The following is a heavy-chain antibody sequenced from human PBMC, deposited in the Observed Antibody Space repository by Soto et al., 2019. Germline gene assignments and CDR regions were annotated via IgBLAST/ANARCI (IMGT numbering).Heavy chain of an antibody. CDR3: SKVVAAAHGYFQH. V-gene: IGHV5-51*01. CDR2: IYPGDSDT. CDR1: GYSFTSYW. J-gene: IGHJ1*01. Sequence: LKISCKGSGYSFTSYWIGWVRQMPGKGLEWMGIIYPGDSDTRYSPSFQGQVTISADKSISTAYLQWSSLKASDTAMYYCSKVVAAAHGYFQHWGQGTLVTVSS. D-gene: IGHD2-2*01.